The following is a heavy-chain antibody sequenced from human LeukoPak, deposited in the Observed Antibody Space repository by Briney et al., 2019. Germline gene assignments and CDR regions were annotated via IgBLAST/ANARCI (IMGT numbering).Heavy chain of an antibody. CDR2: ISYDGSNK. D-gene: IGHD3-10*01. J-gene: IGHJ4*02. CDR1: GFTFSSYG. CDR3: ARLLWFGESRKDY. Sequence: GGSLRLSCAASGFTFSSYGMHWVRQAPGKGLEWVAVISYDGSNKYYADSVKGRFTISRDNAKTSLYLQMNSLRDEDTAVYYCARLLWFGESRKDYWGQGTLVTVSS. V-gene: IGHV3-33*08.